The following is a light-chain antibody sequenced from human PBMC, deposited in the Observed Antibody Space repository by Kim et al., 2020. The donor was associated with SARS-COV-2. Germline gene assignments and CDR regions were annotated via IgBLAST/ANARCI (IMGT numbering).Light chain of an antibody. J-gene: IGLJ3*02. CDR1: SSHVGGYNL. Sequence: QSITISCTGTSSHVGGYNLVSWHQQHPGKVPKLMLYEASKRPSGVSVRFSGSKSGNTTSLTISDLQAEDEADYYCFSYAGSGTWVFGAGTQLTVL. CDR2: EAS. CDR3: FSYAGSGTWV. V-gene: IGLV2-23*01.